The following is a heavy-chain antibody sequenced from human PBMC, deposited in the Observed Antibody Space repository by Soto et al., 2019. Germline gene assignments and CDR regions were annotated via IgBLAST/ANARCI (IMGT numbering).Heavy chain of an antibody. D-gene: IGHD5-12*01. CDR3: VKSRGGNNFDFFD. CDR1: GFTFSSYA. J-gene: IGHJ4*02. CDR2: VRGKEDPP. Sequence: PGGSLRLSCSASGFTFSSYAMHWVRQAPGKGLEYVSGVRGKEDPPCYADSVKGRFTISRDNSKNTLYLQMSSVSAGDTAVYYCVKSRGGNNFDFFDWGQGALVTVSS. V-gene: IGHV3-64D*06.